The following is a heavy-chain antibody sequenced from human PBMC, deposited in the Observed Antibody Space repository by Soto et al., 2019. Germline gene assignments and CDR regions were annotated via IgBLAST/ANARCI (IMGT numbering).Heavy chain of an antibody. CDR3: ARDSSGWYGSAGDAFDI. CDR2: IIPIFGTA. CDR1: GGTFSSYA. J-gene: IGHJ3*02. V-gene: IGHV1-69*13. Sequence: SVKVSCKASGGTFSSYAISWVRQAPGQGLEWMGGIIPIFGTANYAQKFQGRVTITADESTSTAYMELSSLRSEDTAVYYCARDSSGWYGSAGDAFDIWGQGTMVTVSS. D-gene: IGHD6-19*01.